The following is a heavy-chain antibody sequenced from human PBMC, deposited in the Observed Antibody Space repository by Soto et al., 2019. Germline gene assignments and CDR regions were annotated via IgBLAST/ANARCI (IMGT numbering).Heavy chain of an antibody. CDR2: IIPISGAP. D-gene: IGHD6-6*01. V-gene: IGHV1-69*01. CDR1: GTTFSYSA. CDR3: ATPSVEVRPKGSYNYADV. J-gene: IGHJ6*02. Sequence: QVHLVQYGAEVKKPGSSVKVSCKASGTTFSYSAINWVRQAPGKGLEWMGGIIPISGAPNYAQKFQGRVTITVEETTTTGYVHMIGLTSEDTAVYSWATPSVEVRPKGSYNYADVWGQGTTVTVS.